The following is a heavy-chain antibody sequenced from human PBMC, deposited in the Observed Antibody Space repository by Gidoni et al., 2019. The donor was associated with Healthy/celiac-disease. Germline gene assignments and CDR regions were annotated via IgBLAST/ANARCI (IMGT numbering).Heavy chain of an antibody. J-gene: IGHJ4*02. CDR1: GGSISSSRYS. D-gene: IGHD3-22*01. CDR2: IYYSGST. CDR3: ARGLYYYDSSGYYGY. V-gene: IGHV4-39*01. Sequence: QLQLQESGPGLVKPSETLSLTCTVSGGSISSSRYSWGWIRQPPGKGLEWIGSIYYSGSTYYNPSLKSRVTISVDTSKNQFSLKLSSVTAADTAVYYCARGLYYYDSSGYYGYWGQGTLVTVSS.